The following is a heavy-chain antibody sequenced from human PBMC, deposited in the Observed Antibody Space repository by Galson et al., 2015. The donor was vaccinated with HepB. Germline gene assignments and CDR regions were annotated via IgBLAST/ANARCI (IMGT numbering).Heavy chain of an antibody. CDR1: GFTFSSYS. CDR3: ARDSVYCSSTSCYYYYYYYMDV. Sequence: SLRLSCAASGFTFSSYSMNWVRQAPGKGLEWVSSISSSSSYIYYADSVKGRFTISRDNAKNSLYLQMNSLRAEDTAVYYCARDSVYCSSTSCYYYYYYYMDVWGKGTPVTVSS. CDR2: ISSSSSYI. V-gene: IGHV3-21*01. D-gene: IGHD2-2*01. J-gene: IGHJ6*03.